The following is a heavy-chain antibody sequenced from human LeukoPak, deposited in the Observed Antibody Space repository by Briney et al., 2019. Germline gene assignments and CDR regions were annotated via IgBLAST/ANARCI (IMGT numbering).Heavy chain of an antibody. CDR2: IYTSGST. V-gene: IGHV4-61*02. CDR1: GGSISSGSYY. CDR3: ARGGHYYEGAFDI. D-gene: IGHD3-22*01. J-gene: IGHJ3*02. Sequence: SETLSLTCTVSGGSISSGSYYWSWIRQPAGKGLEWIGRIYTSGSTNYNPSLKSRVTISVDTSKNQFSLKLSSVTAADTAVYYCARGGHYYEGAFDIWGQGTMVTVSS.